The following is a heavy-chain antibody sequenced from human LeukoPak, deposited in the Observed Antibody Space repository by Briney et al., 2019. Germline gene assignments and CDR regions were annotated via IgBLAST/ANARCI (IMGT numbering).Heavy chain of an antibody. CDR1: GFTFSTYA. Sequence: PGGPLRLSCAASGFTFSTYAMTWVRQAPGKGLEWVAAVTSDGRWTNYADSVKGRFTVSRDNSKDTLFMQMSSLRAEDTAVYYCAKGTSWFGEDWGRGTLVTVSS. J-gene: IGHJ4*02. CDR3: AKGTSWFGED. D-gene: IGHD3-10*01. CDR2: VTSDGRWT. V-gene: IGHV3-23*01.